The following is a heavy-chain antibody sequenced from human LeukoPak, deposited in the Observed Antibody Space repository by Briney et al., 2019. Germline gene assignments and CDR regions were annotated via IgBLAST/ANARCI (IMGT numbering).Heavy chain of an antibody. CDR3: ARHYYYDFDY. Sequence: PGGSLRLSCAASGFTFSNYWMSWVRQAPGKGLEWVANIKQDGSEKYYVDSVKGRFTISRDNAKNSLYLQMSSVRAEDTAVYYCARHYYYDFDYWGQGTLVTVSS. CDR2: IKQDGSEK. V-gene: IGHV3-7*04. J-gene: IGHJ4*02. D-gene: IGHD3-16*01. CDR1: GFTFSNYW.